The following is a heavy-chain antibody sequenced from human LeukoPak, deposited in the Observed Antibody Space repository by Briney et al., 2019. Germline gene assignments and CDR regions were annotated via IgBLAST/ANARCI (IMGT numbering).Heavy chain of an antibody. J-gene: IGHJ5*02. CDR2: AHPATSII. V-gene: IGHV5-51*01. Sequence: GDSLKISCKGPESDFANYWIGWVRQPPGRGLEWMGIAHPATSIIHYGPSFQGQVTISFDRSLSTAYLQWTSLKASDSGMYFCARRKFYDTYLDPWGRGTLVTVSS. CDR1: ESDFANYW. CDR3: ARRKFYDTYLDP. D-gene: IGHD2/OR15-2a*01.